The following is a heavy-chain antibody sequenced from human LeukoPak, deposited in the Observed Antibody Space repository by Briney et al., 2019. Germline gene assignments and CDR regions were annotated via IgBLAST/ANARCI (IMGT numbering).Heavy chain of an antibody. D-gene: IGHD6-13*01. Sequence: SETLSLTCTVSGGSISSYYWSWIRQPPGKGLEWIGYIYYSGSTNYNPSLKSRVTISVDTSKNQFSLKLSSVTAADTAVYYCARDTPSSWHSFDYWGQGTLVTVSS. CDR1: GGSISSYY. V-gene: IGHV4-59*01. CDR2: IYYSGST. CDR3: ARDTPSSWHSFDY. J-gene: IGHJ4*02.